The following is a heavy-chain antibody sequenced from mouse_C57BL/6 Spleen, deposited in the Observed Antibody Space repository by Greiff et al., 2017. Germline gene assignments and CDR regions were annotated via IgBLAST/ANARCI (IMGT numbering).Heavy chain of an antibody. CDR2: IDPSDSYT. J-gene: IGHJ2*01. D-gene: IGHD1-1*01. V-gene: IGHV1-69*01. CDR1: GYTFTSYW. CDR3: ARGNYGSSPSFDY. Sequence: VQLQQPGAELVMPGASVKLSCKASGYTFTSYWMHWVKQRPGQGLEWIGEIDPSDSYTNYNQKFKGKSTLTVDKSSSTAYMQLSSLTSEDSAVYYCARGNYGSSPSFDYWGQGTTLTVSS.